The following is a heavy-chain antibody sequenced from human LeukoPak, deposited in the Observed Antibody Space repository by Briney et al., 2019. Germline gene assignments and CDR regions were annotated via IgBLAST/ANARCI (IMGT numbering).Heavy chain of an antibody. D-gene: IGHD3-10*01. Sequence: PGGSLRLSCAASGFTFSRYAMRWVRQAPGKGLEWLSAVSGSGGNTYSADSVQGRFTISRDHSRNTLYLQKNSLRGEDTAVYFCAKDRRTYGRYRFDYWGQGTLVTVSS. J-gene: IGHJ4*02. CDR2: VSGSGGNT. V-gene: IGHV3-23*01. CDR3: AKDRRTYGRYRFDY. CDR1: GFTFSRYA.